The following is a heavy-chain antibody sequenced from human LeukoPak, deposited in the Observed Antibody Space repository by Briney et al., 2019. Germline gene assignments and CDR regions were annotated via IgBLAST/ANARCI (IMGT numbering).Heavy chain of an antibody. D-gene: IGHD6-19*01. V-gene: IGHV1-2*02. CDR1: GYTLTGYY. J-gene: IGHJ4*02. CDR3: ARPMSSGWDITFDY. Sequence: GASVKVSCKASGYTLTGYYTHWVRQAPGQGLEWMGWINPNSAGTNYAQKFQGRVTMTRDTSISTAYMELSRLRSDDTAVYYCARPMSSGWDITFDYWGQGTLVTVSS. CDR2: INPNSAGT.